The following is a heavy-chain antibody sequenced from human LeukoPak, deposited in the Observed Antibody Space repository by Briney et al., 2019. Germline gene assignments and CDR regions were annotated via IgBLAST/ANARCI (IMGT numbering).Heavy chain of an antibody. CDR1: GFTFSSYA. D-gene: IGHD3-10*02. Sequence: QPGGSLRLSCAASGFTFSSYAMHWVRQAPGKGLEWVAVISYDGSNKYYADSVKGRFTISRDNSKNTLYLQMNSLRPEDTALYYCAREREAYVLTTYYFDNWGQGTLVTVSS. J-gene: IGHJ4*02. CDR3: AREREAYVLTTYYFDN. CDR2: ISYDGSNK. V-gene: IGHV3-30-3*01.